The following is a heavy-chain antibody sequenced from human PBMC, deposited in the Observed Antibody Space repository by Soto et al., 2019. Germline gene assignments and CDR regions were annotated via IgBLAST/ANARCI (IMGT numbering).Heavy chain of an antibody. V-gene: IGHV3-48*01. CDR1: GFTFSSYS. J-gene: IGHJ4*02. CDR3: ARDPDYDFAWASWQVASDY. Sequence: PGESLRPSCAASGFTFSSYSMNWVRQAPGKGLEWVSYISSSSSTIYYADSVKDRFTISRDNAKNSLYLQMNSLRAEDTAVYYCARDPDYDFAWASWQVASDYWGQGTLVTVSS. D-gene: IGHD3-16*01. CDR2: ISSSSSTI.